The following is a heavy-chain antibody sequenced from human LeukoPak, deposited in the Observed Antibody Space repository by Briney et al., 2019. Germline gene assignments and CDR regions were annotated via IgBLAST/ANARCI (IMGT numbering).Heavy chain of an antibody. CDR1: GYAFSSYA. CDR2: IIPIFGTA. V-gene: IGHV1-69*13. Sequence: GASVKVSCKASGYAFSSYAISWVRQAPGQGLEWMGGIIPIFGTANYAQKFQGRVTITADESTSTAYMELSSLRSEDTAVYYCARRLRLIDNWFDPWGQGTLVTVSS. D-gene: IGHD5-12*01. CDR3: ARRLRLIDNWFDP. J-gene: IGHJ5*02.